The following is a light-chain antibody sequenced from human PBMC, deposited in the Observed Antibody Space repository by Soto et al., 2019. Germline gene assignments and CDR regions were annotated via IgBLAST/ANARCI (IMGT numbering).Light chain of an antibody. CDR1: QSVSSSY. CDR3: QQYGSSYT. Sequence: EIVLTQSPGTLSLSPGERATLSCRASQSVSSSYLAWYQHKPGQAPRLLIYGTSSRATGIPDRFSGSGSGTDFTLTISRLEPEDFAVYYCQQYGSSYTFGQGTKLEIK. V-gene: IGKV3-20*01. CDR2: GTS. J-gene: IGKJ2*01.